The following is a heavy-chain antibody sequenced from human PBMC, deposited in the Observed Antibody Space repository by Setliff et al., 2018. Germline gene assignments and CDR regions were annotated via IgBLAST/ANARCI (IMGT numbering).Heavy chain of an antibody. CDR2: IYYSETT. Sequence: PSETLSLTCTVSGGSISGYYWSWIRQSPGKGLEWIGYIYYSETTSYSPSLKSRVTMSVDTSKNQFSLKVISVTPADTAVYYCARGPRRGGFDYWGQGTLVTVSS. D-gene: IGHD3-16*01. J-gene: IGHJ4*02. CDR1: GGSISGYY. V-gene: IGHV4-59*01. CDR3: ARGPRRGGFDY.